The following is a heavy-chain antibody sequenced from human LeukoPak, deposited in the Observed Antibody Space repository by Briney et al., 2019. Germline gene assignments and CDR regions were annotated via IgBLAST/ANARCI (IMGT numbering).Heavy chain of an antibody. Sequence: SVKVSCKASGYTFTSYGISWVRQAPGQGLEWMGRIIPILGIANYAQKFQGRVTITADKSTSTAYMELSSLRSEDTAVYYCARDYGDGYYYYFDYWGQGTLVTVSS. J-gene: IGHJ4*02. CDR1: GYTFTSYG. V-gene: IGHV1-69*04. CDR3: ARDYGDGYYYYFDY. D-gene: IGHD5-24*01. CDR2: IIPILGIA.